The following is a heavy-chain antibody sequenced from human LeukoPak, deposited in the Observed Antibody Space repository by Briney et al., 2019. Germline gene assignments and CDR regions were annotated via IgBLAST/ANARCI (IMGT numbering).Heavy chain of an antibody. CDR3: ARIGRGSYYYFDY. D-gene: IGHD1-26*01. CDR1: GGSISSSDYY. CDR2: ISYSGNT. V-gene: IGHV4-39*07. J-gene: IGHJ4*02. Sequence: TSETLSLTCTVSGGSISSSDYYWDWIRQPPGKGLEWIGSISYSGNTYYNPSLKSPVTISVDTSKNQFSLKLSSVTAADTAVYSCARIGRGSYYYFDYWGQGTLVTVSS.